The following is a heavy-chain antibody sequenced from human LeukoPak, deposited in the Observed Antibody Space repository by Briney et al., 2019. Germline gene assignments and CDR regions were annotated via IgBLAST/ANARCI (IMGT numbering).Heavy chain of an antibody. V-gene: IGHV1-46*01. D-gene: IGHD2/OR15-2a*01. CDR1: GFTFTNYN. J-gene: IGHJ4*02. CDR2: INPSGGST. CDR3: ARGTTSLVDY. Sequence: ASVKVSCKASGFTFTNYNLHWVRQAPGQRLEWMGIINPSGGSTNYAQNFQGRVTMTRDTSTSTVYMELSRLRSDDTAVYYCARGTTSLVDYWGQGTLVTVSS.